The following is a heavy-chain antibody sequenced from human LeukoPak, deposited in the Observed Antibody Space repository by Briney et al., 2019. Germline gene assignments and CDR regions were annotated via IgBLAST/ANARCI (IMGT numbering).Heavy chain of an antibody. V-gene: IGHV3-15*01. CDR2: INSKTDGGTT. J-gene: IGHJ5*02. CDR1: GFTFTNAW. Sequence: GGSLRLSCRASGFTFTNAWMTWVRQAPGKGLEWVGRINSKTDGGTTDYAAPVKGRFTISRDDSKNTLFLQMNSLKAEDTAIYYCTAETYSSSWYGTWFDPWGQGTLVTASS. D-gene: IGHD6-13*01. CDR3: TAETYSSSWYGTWFDP.